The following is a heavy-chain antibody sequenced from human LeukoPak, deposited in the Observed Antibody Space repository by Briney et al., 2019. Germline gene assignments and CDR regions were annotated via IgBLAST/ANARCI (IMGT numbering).Heavy chain of an antibody. Sequence: GGSLRLSCAASGFTFSSYAMHWVRQAPGKGLEWVAVISYDGSNKYYADSVKGRFTNSRDNSKNTLYLQMNSLRAEDTAVYYCARGVYSYGYIGGFFDYWGQGTLVTVSS. CDR3: ARGVYSYGYIGGFFDY. CDR2: ISYDGSNK. V-gene: IGHV3-30-3*01. J-gene: IGHJ4*02. D-gene: IGHD5-18*01. CDR1: GFTFSSYA.